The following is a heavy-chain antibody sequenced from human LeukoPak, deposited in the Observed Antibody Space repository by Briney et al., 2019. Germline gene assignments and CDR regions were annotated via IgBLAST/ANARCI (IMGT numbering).Heavy chain of an antibody. CDR3: ARYRGKGTSWPLDV. Sequence: GGSLRLSCAASGFMFSDFWMSWVRQAPGKGLEWVANIKQDGSDKYYVGSVKGRFTISRDNAKNSLDLQMNSLRGEDTAVYYCARYRGKGTSWPLDVWGQGTIVTVSS. V-gene: IGHV3-7*01. CDR1: GFMFSDFW. CDR2: IKQDGSDK. D-gene: IGHD1-26*01. J-gene: IGHJ3*01.